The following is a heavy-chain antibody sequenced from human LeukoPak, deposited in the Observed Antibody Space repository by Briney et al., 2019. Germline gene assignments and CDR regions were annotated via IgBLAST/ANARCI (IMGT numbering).Heavy chain of an antibody. CDR2: ISYDGSNK. J-gene: IGHJ5*02. CDR3: ARDRLHDGWFDP. D-gene: IGHD1-1*01. V-gene: IGHV3-30-3*01. CDR1: GFTFSSYS. Sequence: GGSLRLSCAASGFTFSSYSMHWVRQAPGKGLEWVAVISYDGSNKYYADSVKGRFTISRDNSKNTLYLQMNSLRAEDTAVYYCARDRLHDGWFDPWGQGTLVTVSS.